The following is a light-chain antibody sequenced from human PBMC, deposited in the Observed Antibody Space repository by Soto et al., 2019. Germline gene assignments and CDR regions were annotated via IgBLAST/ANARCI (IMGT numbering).Light chain of an antibody. J-gene: IGLJ1*01. CDR2: RDN. V-gene: IGLV3-9*01. Sequence: SYELTQPLSVSVALGQTARITCGGNNIGSKNVHWYQQKPGQAPVLVIYRDNNRPSEIPERFSGSNSGNTATLTISRAQAGDEGDYYCQVWDSSTEKVFGTGTKVTVL. CDR3: QVWDSSTEKV. CDR1: NIGSKN.